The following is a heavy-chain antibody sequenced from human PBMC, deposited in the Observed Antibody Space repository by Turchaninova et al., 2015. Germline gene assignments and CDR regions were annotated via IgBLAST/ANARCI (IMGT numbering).Heavy chain of an antibody. J-gene: IGHJ5*02. CDR3: VRGWDGTKLDP. V-gene: IGHV1-18*01. D-gene: IGHD1-26*01. CDR2: ITPDSGKT. CDR1: GYSFITYV. Sequence: VQLVQSGGEVKKPGASMKVSCQASGYSFITYVISWVRQAPGQGLEWMGWITPDSGKTNYAQKFQERVRLTTDTAKNTITMGLGSLRNDDTAVDYWVRGWDGTKLDPWGQGTLVNVSS.